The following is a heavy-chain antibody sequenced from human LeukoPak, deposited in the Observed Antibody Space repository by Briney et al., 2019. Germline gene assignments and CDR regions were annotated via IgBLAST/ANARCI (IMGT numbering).Heavy chain of an antibody. V-gene: IGHV3-7*01. Sequence: GGSLRLSCAASGFTFSSYGMHWVRQAPGKGLEWVANIKQDGSEKYYVDSVKGRFTISRDNAKNSLYLQMNSLRAEDTAVYYCAKDRRGIAAAGTGWFDPWGQGTLVTVSS. CDR2: IKQDGSEK. D-gene: IGHD6-13*01. CDR1: GFTFSSYG. CDR3: AKDRRGIAAAGTGWFDP. J-gene: IGHJ5*02.